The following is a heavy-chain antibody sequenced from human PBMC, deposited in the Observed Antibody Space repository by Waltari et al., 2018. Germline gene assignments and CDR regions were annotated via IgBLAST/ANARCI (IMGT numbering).Heavy chain of an antibody. CDR3: ASSTVVTGADYGMDV. CDR1: GYTFTGYY. CDR2: INPNRGGT. Sequence: QVQLVQSGAEVKKPGASVKVSCKASGYTFTGYYMHWVRQAPGQGLEWMGWINPNRGGTNYAQKFQGWVTMTRDTSISTAYMELSRLRSDDTAVYYCASSTVVTGADYGMDVWGQGTTVTVSS. D-gene: IGHD7-27*01. J-gene: IGHJ6*02. V-gene: IGHV1-2*04.